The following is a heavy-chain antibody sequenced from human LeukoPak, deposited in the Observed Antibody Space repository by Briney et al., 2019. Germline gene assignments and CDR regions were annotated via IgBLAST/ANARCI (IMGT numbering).Heavy chain of an antibody. CDR1: GYTFTSYY. CDR2: INPSGGST. CDR3: ARDYGGGGALSYLRITMVRGVIPHYFDY. V-gene: IGHV1-46*01. J-gene: IGHJ4*02. D-gene: IGHD3-10*01. Sequence: GASLKVSCKASGYTFTSYYMHWVRQAPGQGLEWMRIINPSGGSTSYAQKFQGRVTMTRDMSTSTVYMELSSLRSEDMAVYYCARDYGGGGALSYLRITMVRGVIPHYFDYWGQGTLVTVSS.